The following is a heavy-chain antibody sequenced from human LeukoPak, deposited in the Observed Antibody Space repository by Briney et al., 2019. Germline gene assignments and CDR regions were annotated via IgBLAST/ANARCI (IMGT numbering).Heavy chain of an antibody. CDR1: GYTFTGHY. Sequence: ASVKVSCKASGYTFTGHYMHWVRQAPGQGLEWMGWINPNSGGTNYAQKFQGRVTMTRDTSISTAYMELSRLRSDDTAVYYCARDRYYYDSSGYWFDPWGQGTLVTVSS. CDR3: ARDRYYYDSSGYWFDP. V-gene: IGHV1-2*02. CDR2: INPNSGGT. D-gene: IGHD3-22*01. J-gene: IGHJ5*02.